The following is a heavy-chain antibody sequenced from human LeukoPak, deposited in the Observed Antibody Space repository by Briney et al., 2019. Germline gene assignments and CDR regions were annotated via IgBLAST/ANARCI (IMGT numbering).Heavy chain of an antibody. V-gene: IGHV4-59*08. CDR2: IYYSGST. Sequence: PSETLSLTCTVPGGSISSYYWSWIRQPPGKGLEWIGYIYYSGSTNYNPSLKSRVTISVDTSKNQFSLKLSSVTAADTAVYYCARFGNQFDYWGQGTLVTVSS. D-gene: IGHD4-23*01. J-gene: IGHJ4*02. CDR3: ARFGNQFDY. CDR1: GGSISSYY.